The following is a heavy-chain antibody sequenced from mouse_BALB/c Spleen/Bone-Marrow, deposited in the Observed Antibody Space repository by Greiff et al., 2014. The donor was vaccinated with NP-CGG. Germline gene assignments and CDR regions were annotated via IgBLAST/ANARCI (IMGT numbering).Heavy chain of an antibody. Sequence: VQLQQSGAELVKPGASVKLSCKASGYSFTSYYMYWVKQRPGQGLEWIGGINPSNGGTNFNEKFKRKATLTVDKSSSTAYMQLSSLTSEDSAVYYCTRGDDYDEEFAYWGQGTLVTVSA. CDR3: TRGDDYDEEFAY. CDR1: GYSFTSYY. V-gene: IGHV1S81*02. CDR2: INPSNGGT. D-gene: IGHD2-4*01. J-gene: IGHJ3*01.